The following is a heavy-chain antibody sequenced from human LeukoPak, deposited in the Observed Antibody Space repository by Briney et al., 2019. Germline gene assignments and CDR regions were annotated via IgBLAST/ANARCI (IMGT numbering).Heavy chain of an antibody. CDR2: INHSGST. CDR1: GGSFSGYY. J-gene: IGHJ4*02. Sequence: PSETLSLTCAVYGGSFSGYYWSWIRQPPGKGLEWSGEINHSGSTNYNPSLKRRVTISVDTSKNQFSLKLSSVTAADTAVYYCARGGPTVTTRPFDYWGQGTLVTVSS. D-gene: IGHD4-17*01. CDR3: ARGGPTVTTRPFDY. V-gene: IGHV4-34*01.